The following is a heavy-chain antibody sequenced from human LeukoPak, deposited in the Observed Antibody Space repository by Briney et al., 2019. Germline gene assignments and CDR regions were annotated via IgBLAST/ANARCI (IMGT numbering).Heavy chain of an antibody. V-gene: IGHV4-4*07. CDR2: IYTSGST. CDR1: GCSISSYY. D-gene: IGHD2-21*01. CDR3: ARDLWPAWYFDL. Sequence: PSETLSLTCTVYGCSISSYYWSWIRQPAGKGLEWIGRIYTSGSTNYNPSLKSRVTMSVDTSKNQFSLKLSSVTAADTAVYYCARDLWPAWYFDLWGRGTLVTVSS. J-gene: IGHJ2*01.